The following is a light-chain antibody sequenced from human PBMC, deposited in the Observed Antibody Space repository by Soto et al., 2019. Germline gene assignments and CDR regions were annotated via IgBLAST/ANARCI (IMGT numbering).Light chain of an antibody. V-gene: IGKV3-15*01. J-gene: IGKJ2*01. CDR2: GAS. Sequence: EIVMTQSPAILSVSPGERATLSCRASQTVASNLAWYQQKPGQPPRLLIHGASTRATGVSARFSGSGSGTEFTLTISSLQSEDFAVYYCQQYHNWPPQYTFGQGTKLQIK. CDR1: QTVASN. CDR3: QQYHNWPPQYT.